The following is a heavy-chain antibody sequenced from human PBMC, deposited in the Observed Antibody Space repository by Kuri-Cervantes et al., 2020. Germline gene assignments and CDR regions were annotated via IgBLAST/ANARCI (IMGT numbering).Heavy chain of an antibody. D-gene: IGHD6-13*01. V-gene: IGHV4-61*01. CDR1: GGSVSTGTYF. J-gene: IGHJ4*02. Sequence: SETLSLTCTVSGGSVSTGTYFWSWIRQPPGKGLENIGHIYNTGSTNYSPALKSRVTISIDTSKNQFSLKLSSVTAADTAVYYCARGRSRSSSRFFDYWGQGTLVTVSS. CDR3: ARGRSRSSSRFFDY. CDR2: IYNTGST.